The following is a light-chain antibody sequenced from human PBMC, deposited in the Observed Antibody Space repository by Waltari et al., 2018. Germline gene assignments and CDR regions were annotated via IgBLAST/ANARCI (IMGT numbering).Light chain of an antibody. CDR3: CSHTFDSTWV. Sequence: QSALTQPASVSGSPGQSLTISCPGTRSDVGVHNYVSWYQQYPGKAPKLLIYAVTKRPSGVSSRFSGSRSGNTASLTISGLQPEDEADYYCCSHTFDSTWVFGGGTKLTVL. CDR1: RSDVGVHNY. V-gene: IGLV2-14*03. CDR2: AVT. J-gene: IGLJ3*02.